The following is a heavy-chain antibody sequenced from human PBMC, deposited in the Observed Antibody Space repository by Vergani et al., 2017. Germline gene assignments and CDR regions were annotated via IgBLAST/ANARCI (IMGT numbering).Heavy chain of an antibody. CDR2: IRSKAYGGTT. J-gene: IGHJ6*02. CDR1: GFTFGDYA. Sequence: EVQLVESGGGLVKPGRSLRLSCTASGFTFGDYAMSWFRQAPGKGLEWVGFIRSKAYGGTTEYAASVKGRFTISRDDSKSIAYLQMNSLKTEDTAVYYCARAGLGRDYYGMDVWGQGTTVTVSS. V-gene: IGHV3-49*05. CDR3: ARAGLGRDYYGMDV.